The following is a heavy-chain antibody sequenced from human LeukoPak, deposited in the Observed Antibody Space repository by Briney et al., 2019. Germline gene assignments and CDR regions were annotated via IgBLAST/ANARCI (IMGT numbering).Heavy chain of an antibody. J-gene: IGHJ4*02. CDR3: ARGAYCSSTSCYIYYFDY. Sequence: SVKVSCKASGGTFSSYAISWVRQAPGQGLEWMGGIIPIFGTANYAQKFQGRVTITAVESTSTAYMELSRLRSDDTAVYYCARGAYCSSTSCYIYYFDYWGQGTLVTVSS. CDR2: IIPIFGTA. D-gene: IGHD2-2*01. CDR1: GGTFSSYA. V-gene: IGHV1-69*13.